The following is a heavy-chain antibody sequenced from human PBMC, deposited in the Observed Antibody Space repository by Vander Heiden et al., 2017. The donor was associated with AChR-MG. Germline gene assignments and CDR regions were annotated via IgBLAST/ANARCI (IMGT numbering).Heavy chain of an antibody. Sequence: VQLVQSGAEGKKPGASGKVSCKASGYTFSAYYLHWVRQAPGQGLEWMGWINPSSGGTNSAQKFQGRVTMTRDTSITTAYMEVSRLKSDDTAIYYCARDVAVAGTAYYFDYWGQGTLVTVSS. J-gene: IGHJ4*02. V-gene: IGHV1-2*02. D-gene: IGHD6-19*01. CDR1: GYTFSAYY. CDR2: INPSSGGT. CDR3: ARDVAVAGTAYYFDY.